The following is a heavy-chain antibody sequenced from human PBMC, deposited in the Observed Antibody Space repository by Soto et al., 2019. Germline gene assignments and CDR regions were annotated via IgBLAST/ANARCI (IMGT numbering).Heavy chain of an antibody. Sequence: PGWSLRLSCAAYRFTFGNYAMSWVRQTPGKGLEWVSSISGIGGHIYYTGSVKGRFTISRDNSKNILYLQMNNLRAEDTAVYYCAKGDNFDFWGKFNCFDPWGQGALVTVSS. D-gene: IGHD3-3*01. V-gene: IGHV3-23*01. J-gene: IGHJ5*02. CDR2: ISGIGGHI. CDR3: AKGDNFDFWGKFNCFDP. CDR1: RFTFGNYA.